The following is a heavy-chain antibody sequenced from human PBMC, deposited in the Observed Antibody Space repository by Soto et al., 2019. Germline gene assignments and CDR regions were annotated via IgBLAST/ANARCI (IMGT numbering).Heavy chain of an antibody. CDR3: AKSVPAEYFDY. CDR1: GFTFSSYG. D-gene: IGHD2-2*01. Sequence: GGSLRLSCAASGFTFSSYGMHWVRQAPGKGLEWVAVISYDGSNKYYADSVKGRFTISRDNSKNTLYLQMNSLRAEDTAVYYCAKSVPAEYFDYWGQGTLVTVSS. V-gene: IGHV3-30*18. CDR2: ISYDGSNK. J-gene: IGHJ4*02.